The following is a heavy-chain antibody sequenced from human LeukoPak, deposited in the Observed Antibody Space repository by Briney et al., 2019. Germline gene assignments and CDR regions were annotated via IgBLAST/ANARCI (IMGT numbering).Heavy chain of an antibody. J-gene: IGHJ4*02. CDR3: ARDMSSGWSFDY. D-gene: IGHD6-19*01. CDR1: GGSISSYY. CDR2: IYTSGST. Sequence: SETVSLTCTVSGGSISSYYWSWIRQPAGKGLEWIGRIYTSGSTNYNPSLKSRVTMSVDTSKNQFSLKLSSVTAADTAVYYCARDMSSGWSFDYWGQGTLVTVSS. V-gene: IGHV4-4*07.